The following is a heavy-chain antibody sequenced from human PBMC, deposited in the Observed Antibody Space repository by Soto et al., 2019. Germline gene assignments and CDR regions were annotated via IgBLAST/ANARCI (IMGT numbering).Heavy chain of an antibody. D-gene: IGHD1-26*01. V-gene: IGHV4-31*03. CDR1: GGSIRSGGYY. J-gene: IGHJ4*02. CDR3: ARGGLGEVRYFDY. CDR2: IYYSGST. Sequence: SETLSLTCTVSGGSIRSGGYYWSWIRQHPGKGLEWIGYIYYSGSTYYNPSLKSRVTISVDTSKNQFSLKLSSVTAADTAVYYCARGGLGEVRYFDYWGQGTLVTVSS.